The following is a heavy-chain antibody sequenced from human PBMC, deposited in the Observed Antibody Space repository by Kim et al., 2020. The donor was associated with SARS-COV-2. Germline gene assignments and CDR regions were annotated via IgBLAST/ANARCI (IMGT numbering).Heavy chain of an antibody. CDR3: ARDKQWLVY. CDR1: GGSISSSSYY. V-gene: IGHV4-39*07. D-gene: IGHD6-19*01. J-gene: IGHJ4*02. Sequence: SETLSLTCTASGGSISSSSYYWGWIRQPPGKGLEWIGSIYYSGSTYYNPSLKSRVTISVDTSKNQFSLKLSSVTAADTAVYYCARDKQWLVYWGQGTLVTVSS. CDR2: IYYSGST.